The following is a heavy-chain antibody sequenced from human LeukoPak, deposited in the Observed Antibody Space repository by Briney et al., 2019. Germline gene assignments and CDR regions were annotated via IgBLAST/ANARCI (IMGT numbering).Heavy chain of an antibody. V-gene: IGHV3-74*01. D-gene: IGHD6-19*01. Sequence: GGSLRLSCAASGFTFSSYWMHWVRQAPGKGLVWVSRINSDGSSTSYADSVKGRFTISRDNAKNSLYLQMNSLRAEDTTVYYCASGGYREVSWFDPWGQGTLVTVSS. CDR2: INSDGSST. J-gene: IGHJ5*02. CDR3: ASGGYREVSWFDP. CDR1: GFTFSSYW.